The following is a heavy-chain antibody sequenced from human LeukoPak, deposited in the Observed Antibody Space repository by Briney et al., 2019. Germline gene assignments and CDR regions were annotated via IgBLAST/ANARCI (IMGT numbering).Heavy chain of an antibody. J-gene: IGHJ4*02. CDR1: GGSISSGDYY. CDR3: ATYYDRSGYKLDY. Sequence: PSQTLSLTCTVSGGSISSGDYYWSWIRQPPGKGREWVGYIYYSGSTYYNPSLKSRVTISVVTSKNQFALKLNSGTAADTAIYYCATYYDRSGYKLDYWGQGTLVTVSS. V-gene: IGHV4-30-4*01. CDR2: IYYSGST. D-gene: IGHD3-22*01.